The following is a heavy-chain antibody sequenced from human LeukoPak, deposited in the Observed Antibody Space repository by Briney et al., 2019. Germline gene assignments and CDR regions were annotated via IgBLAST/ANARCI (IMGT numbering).Heavy chain of an antibody. CDR2: IYYSGST. CDR1: GGSISSYY. D-gene: IGHD2-15*01. J-gene: IGHJ6*03. CDR3: ARTTEGYCRGRSCYSYYYYMDV. Sequence: SETLSLTCTVSGGSISSYYWSWIRQPPGKGLEWIGYIYYSGSTNYNPSLKSRVTISVDTSRNQFSLKLSSVTAADTAVYYCARTTEGYCRGRSCYSYYYYMDVWGKGTTVTVSS. V-gene: IGHV4-59*01.